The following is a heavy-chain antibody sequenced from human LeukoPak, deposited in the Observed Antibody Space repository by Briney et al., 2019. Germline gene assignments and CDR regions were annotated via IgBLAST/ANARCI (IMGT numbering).Heavy chain of an antibody. CDR3: ASGRDLRWFGDQLGDYFDY. CDR1: GYTFTNYY. Sequence: GASVKVSCKTSGYTFTNYYINWVRQAPGQGPEWMGWINPKSGGANYAQKFQGRVTMTRDTSISTAYMELSRLRSDDTAMHYCASGRDLRWFGDQLGDYFDYWGQGTLVTVSS. CDR2: INPKSGGA. D-gene: IGHD3-10*01. J-gene: IGHJ4*02. V-gene: IGHV1-2*02.